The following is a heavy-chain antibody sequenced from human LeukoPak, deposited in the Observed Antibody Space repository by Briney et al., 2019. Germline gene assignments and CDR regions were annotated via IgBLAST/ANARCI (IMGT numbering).Heavy chain of an antibody. CDR1: GGSISSYY. Sequence: SETLSLTCTVSGGSISSYYWSWIRQPPGKGLEWIGYIYDSGSTRYNPSLKSRVTISVDTSKNQFSLKLSSVTAADTAVYYCVREGNYDILTGYAFDYWGQGTLVTVSS. CDR3: VREGNYDILTGYAFDY. D-gene: IGHD3-9*01. J-gene: IGHJ4*02. V-gene: IGHV4-59*12. CDR2: IYDSGST.